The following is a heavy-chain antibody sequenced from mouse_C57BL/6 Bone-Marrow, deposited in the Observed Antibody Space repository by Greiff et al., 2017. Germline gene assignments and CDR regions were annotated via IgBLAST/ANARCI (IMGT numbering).Heavy chain of an antibody. V-gene: IGHV1-82*01. CDR3: ARAGSSYRYFDV. CDR2: IYPGDGDT. Sequence: VQLQQSGPELVKPGASVKISCKASGYAFSSSWMNWVKQRPGKGLEWIGRIYPGDGDTNYNGKFKGKDTLTADKSSSTAYMQLSSLTSEDSAVYFCARAGSSYRYFDVWGTGTTVTVSS. D-gene: IGHD1-1*01. J-gene: IGHJ1*03. CDR1: GYAFSSSW.